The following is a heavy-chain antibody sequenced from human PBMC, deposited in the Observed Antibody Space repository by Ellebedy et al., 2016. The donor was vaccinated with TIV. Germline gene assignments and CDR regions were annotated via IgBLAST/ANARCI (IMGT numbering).Heavy chain of an antibody. D-gene: IGHD3-10*01. V-gene: IGHV4-4*07. CDR3: ARAGSLGELSDDI. CDR1: GASISRYY. Sequence: MPSETLSLTCTVSGASISRYYWSWIRQPAGKGLEWVGRIYNSGATNYNPSLKSRLTMSLDTSKNQFSLKLRSVTAADTAVYYCARAGSLGELSDDIWGQGTLVTVSS. CDR2: IYNSGAT. J-gene: IGHJ4*02.